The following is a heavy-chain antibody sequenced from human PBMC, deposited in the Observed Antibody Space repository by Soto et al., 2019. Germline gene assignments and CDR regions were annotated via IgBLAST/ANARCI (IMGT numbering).Heavy chain of an antibody. CDR3: AKALRYYDSSGSDY. D-gene: IGHD3-22*01. J-gene: IGHJ4*02. CDR2: ISKSDYT. V-gene: IGHV3-21*04. CDR1: GFAFNNYG. Sequence: GGSLRLSCTVSGFAFNNYGINWVRQAPGKGLEWVSSISKSDYTYYSDSVKGRFTISRDNAKNSLYLQMNSLRAEDTALYYCAKALRYYDSSGSDYWGQGTLVTVSS.